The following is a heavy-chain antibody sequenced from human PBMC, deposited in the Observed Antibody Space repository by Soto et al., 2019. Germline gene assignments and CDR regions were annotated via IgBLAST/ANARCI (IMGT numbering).Heavy chain of an antibody. D-gene: IGHD4-17*01. J-gene: IGHJ5*02. CDR2: IYPADSDT. CDR1: GYSFTSYW. V-gene: IGHV5-51*01. CDR3: AIHGFYGDYPPNLFAP. Sequence: WESLKISCKGSGYSFTSYWIAWVRQMPGKGLEYMGIIYPADSDTRYSPSFQGQVTISADKSISTAYLQWSSLKASDTAMYYCAIHGFYGDYPPNLFAPWGQGTLVPVSS.